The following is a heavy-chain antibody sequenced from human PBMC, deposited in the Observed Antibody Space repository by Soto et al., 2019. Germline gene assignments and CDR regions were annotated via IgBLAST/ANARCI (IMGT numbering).Heavy chain of an antibody. CDR2: IYHSGST. Sequence: PSETLSLTCAVSGGSIISSNWWSWVRQPPGKGLEWIGEIYHSGSTNYNPSLKSRVTISVDKSKNQFSLKLSSVTAADTAVYYCASSGSYYGPFDYWGQGTLVTVSS. CDR1: GGSIISSNW. V-gene: IGHV4-4*02. J-gene: IGHJ4*02. CDR3: ASSGSYYGPFDY. D-gene: IGHD1-26*01.